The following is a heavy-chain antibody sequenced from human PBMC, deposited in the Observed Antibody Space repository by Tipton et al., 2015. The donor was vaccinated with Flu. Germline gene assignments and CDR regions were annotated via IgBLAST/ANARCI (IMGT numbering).Heavy chain of an antibody. D-gene: IGHD3-10*01. V-gene: IGHV4-38-2*02. CDR3: ATTTYYYGSGSHDY. CDR2: VYHGGTT. Sequence: TLSLTCTVSGYSISSRYYWGWIRQPPGKGPEWIGCVYHGGTTYYNPSLKSRVAISLDTFQNQFSLKLTSVTAADTAVYYCATTTYYYGSGSHDYWGQGTLVTVSS. J-gene: IGHJ4*02. CDR1: GYSISSRYY.